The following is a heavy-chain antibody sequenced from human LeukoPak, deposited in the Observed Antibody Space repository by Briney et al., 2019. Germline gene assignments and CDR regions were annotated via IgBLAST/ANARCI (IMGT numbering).Heavy chain of an antibody. CDR1: GYTFTSYD. CDR3: ARAYDFWSGYSALYYFDY. V-gene: IGHV1-8*03. J-gene: IGHJ4*02. D-gene: IGHD3-3*01. CDR2: MNPNSGNT. Sequence: ASVKVSCKASGYTFTSYDINWVRQATGQGLEWMGWMNPNSGNTGYAQKFQGRVTITGNTSISTAYMELSSLRSEDTAVYYCARAYDFWSGYSALYYFDYWGQGTLVTVSS.